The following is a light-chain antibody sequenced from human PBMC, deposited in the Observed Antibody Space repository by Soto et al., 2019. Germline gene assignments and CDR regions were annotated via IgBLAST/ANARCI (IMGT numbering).Light chain of an antibody. CDR3: QKNYSSWT. V-gene: IGKV3-20*01. CDR2: GVS. CDR1: QSVTSNF. Sequence: EIVLTQSPGTLSLSPGERATLSCRASQSVTSNFLAWYQQKPGQAPILVIYGVSRRATGIPYRFSGSGSGTDFTLTISRLEPYDFAVYYRQKNYSSWTFGQGTKVEIK. J-gene: IGKJ1*01.